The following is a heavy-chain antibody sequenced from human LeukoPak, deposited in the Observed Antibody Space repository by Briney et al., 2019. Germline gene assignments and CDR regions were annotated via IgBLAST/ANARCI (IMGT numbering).Heavy chain of an antibody. CDR2: ISSSGSTI. D-gene: IGHD1-26*01. Sequence: GGSLRLSCAASGFTFSDYYMSWIRQAPGKGLEWVSYISSSGSTIYYADSVKGRFTISRDNAKTSVFPQMNSLRAEDTAVYYCARYITGSQYRGVYWGQGTLVTVSS. CDR3: ARYITGSQYRGVY. V-gene: IGHV3-11*04. J-gene: IGHJ4*02. CDR1: GFTFSDYY.